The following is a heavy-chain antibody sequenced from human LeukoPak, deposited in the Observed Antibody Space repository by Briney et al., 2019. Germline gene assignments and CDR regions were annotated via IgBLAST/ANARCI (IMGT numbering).Heavy chain of an antibody. Sequence: SETLSLTCAVYGGSFSGYYWSWIRQPPGKGLEWIGEINHSGSTNYNPSLKSQVTISVDTSKNQFSLKLSSVTAADTAVYYCARRRGYSYGYHYYYYYYMDVWGKGTTVTISS. J-gene: IGHJ6*03. CDR2: INHSGST. D-gene: IGHD5-18*01. V-gene: IGHV4-34*01. CDR1: GGSFSGYY. CDR3: ARRRGYSYGYHYYYYYYMDV.